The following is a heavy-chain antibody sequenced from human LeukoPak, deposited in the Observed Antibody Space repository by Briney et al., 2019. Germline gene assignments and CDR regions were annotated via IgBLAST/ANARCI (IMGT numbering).Heavy chain of an antibody. Sequence: GGSLRLSCAASGFTFSSYGMSWVRQAPGKGLEWVSAISGSGGSTYYADSVKGRFTISRDNSKNTLYLQMNSLRAEDTAVYYCAKPPSFGSYYYYYMDVWGKGTTVTISS. CDR3: AKPPSFGSYYYYYMDV. CDR1: GFTFSSYG. V-gene: IGHV3-23*01. J-gene: IGHJ6*03. CDR2: ISGSGGST. D-gene: IGHD3-10*01.